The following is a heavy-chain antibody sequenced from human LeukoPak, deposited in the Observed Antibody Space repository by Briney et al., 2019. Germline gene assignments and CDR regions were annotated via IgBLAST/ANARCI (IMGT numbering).Heavy chain of an antibody. J-gene: IGHJ4*02. D-gene: IGHD2-21*02. CDR1: GGTFSSYA. Sequence: ASVKVSCKGSGGTFSSYAISWVRQAPGQGLEWMGGIIPIFGTANYAQKFQGRVTITADKSTSTAYMELSSLRSEDTAVYYCARGGDDQPFDYWGQGTLVTVSS. V-gene: IGHV1-69*06. CDR3: ARGGDDQPFDY. CDR2: IIPIFGTA.